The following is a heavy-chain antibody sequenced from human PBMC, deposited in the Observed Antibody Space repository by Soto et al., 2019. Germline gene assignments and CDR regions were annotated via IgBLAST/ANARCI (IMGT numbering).Heavy chain of an antibody. D-gene: IGHD1-7*01. Sequence: DVQLEESGGALVQPGRSLRLLCAASGFAFQDYAMHWVRQTPGKGLELVSGISSNSGTLSYADSVNGRFTISSDNAKNLLFLQMHSLKSDDTSLYYCTRDKYFATTSTFDFWRQGNPVTVSS. CDR2: ISSNSGTL. CDR3: TRDKYFATTSTFDF. V-gene: IGHV3-9*01. CDR1: GFAFQDYA. J-gene: IGHJ4*02.